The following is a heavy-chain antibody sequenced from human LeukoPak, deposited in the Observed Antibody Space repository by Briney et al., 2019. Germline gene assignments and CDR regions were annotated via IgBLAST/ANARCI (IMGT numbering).Heavy chain of an antibody. CDR3: ARGVHYYDSSGYYYFDY. V-gene: IGHV4-34*01. CDR1: GGSISSYY. Sequence: SETLSLTCTVSGGSISSYYWSWIRQPPGKGLEWIGEINHSGSTNYNPSLKSRVTISVDTSKNQFSLKLSSVTAADTAVYYCARGVHYYDSSGYYYFDYWGQGTLVTVSS. J-gene: IGHJ4*02. CDR2: INHSGST. D-gene: IGHD3-22*01.